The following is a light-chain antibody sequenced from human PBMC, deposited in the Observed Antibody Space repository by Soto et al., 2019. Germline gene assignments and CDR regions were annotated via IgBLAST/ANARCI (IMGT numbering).Light chain of an antibody. CDR2: GAS. J-gene: IGKJ1*01. CDR1: QSVSSSY. V-gene: IGKV3-20*01. Sequence: EIVLTQSPGTLSLSPGERATLSCRASQSVSSSYLAWYQQKPGQAPRLLIYGASSRATGIPDRFSGSGSGTDFTLTISRLEPEDFAVYYCQLKSTFGQGTKVEIK. CDR3: QLKST.